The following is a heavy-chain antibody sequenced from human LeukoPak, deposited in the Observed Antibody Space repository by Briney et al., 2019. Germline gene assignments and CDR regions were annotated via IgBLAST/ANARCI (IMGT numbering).Heavy chain of an antibody. V-gene: IGHV1-2*02. J-gene: IGHJ5*02. CDR3: ARAHSSPWYDL. D-gene: IGHD3-22*01. CDR2: INPDSGGT. Sequence: SVKVSCKASGYTFSGYYMHWVRQAPGQGLEWMGWINPDSGGTNSAQKFQGRVTMTRDTSISTAYMELSSLKSDDTAIYYCARAHSSPWYDLWGQGTLVTVSS. CDR1: GYTFSGYY.